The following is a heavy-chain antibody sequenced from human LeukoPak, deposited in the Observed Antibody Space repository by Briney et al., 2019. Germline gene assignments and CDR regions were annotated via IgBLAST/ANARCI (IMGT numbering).Heavy chain of an antibody. Sequence: PGGSLRLSCAASGFTFSSYGMHWVRQAPGKGLEWVAFIRSDGTTKYYADSVKGRFTISRDNSKNTLYLQMNSLRGEDTAVYYCVKDEAFSSGWYFDSWGQGTLVTVSS. D-gene: IGHD6-19*01. CDR3: VKDEAFSSGWYFDS. CDR2: IRSDGTTK. J-gene: IGHJ4*02. CDR1: GFTFSSYG. V-gene: IGHV3-30*02.